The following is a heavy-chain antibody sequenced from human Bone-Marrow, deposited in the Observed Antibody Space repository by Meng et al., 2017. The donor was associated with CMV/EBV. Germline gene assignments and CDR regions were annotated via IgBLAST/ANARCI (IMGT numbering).Heavy chain of an antibody. CDR2: IYYSGST. Sequence: GSLRLSCTVSGGSISSSSYYWGWIRQPPGKGLEWIGSIYYSGSTYYNPSLKSRVIISVDTSKNQFSLKLSSVTAADTAVYFCARGWSYCSTTSCSNGDYYYYYGMDVWGQGTTVTVSS. D-gene: IGHD2-2*01. V-gene: IGHV4-39*07. CDR1: GGSISSSSYY. J-gene: IGHJ6*01. CDR3: ARGWSYCSTTSCSNGDYYYYYGMDV.